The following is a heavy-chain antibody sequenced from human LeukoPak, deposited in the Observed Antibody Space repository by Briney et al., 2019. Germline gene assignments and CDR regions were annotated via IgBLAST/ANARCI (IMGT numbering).Heavy chain of an antibody. D-gene: IGHD5-12*01. CDR2: IYNSGST. CDR1: GGSISTYY. V-gene: IGHV4-59*01. J-gene: IGHJ4*02. Sequence: SETLSLTCTVSGGSISTYYWSWIRQPPGKGLEWIGYIYNSGSTNYNPSLKSRVTISADTSKNQFSLKMSSVTAADTAVYYCATDKGGYDAYIGYWGQGTLVTVSS. CDR3: ATDKGGYDAYIGY.